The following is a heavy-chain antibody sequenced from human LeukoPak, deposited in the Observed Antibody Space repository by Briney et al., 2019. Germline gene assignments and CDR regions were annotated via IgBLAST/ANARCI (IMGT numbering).Heavy chain of an antibody. CDR2: IDSSASTT. D-gene: IGHD5-12*01. V-gene: IGHV3-48*03. CDR3: ASAHGGSGYDRPFDY. Sequence: GGSLRLSCTASKFYFSTYDMNWVRQVPGKGLEWVSYIDSSASTTYYAGSVQGRLTVSRDNAKNSLYLQMTSLRVEDTAFYYCASAHGGSGYDRPFDYWGQGTLVTVSS. J-gene: IGHJ4*02. CDR1: KFYFSTYD.